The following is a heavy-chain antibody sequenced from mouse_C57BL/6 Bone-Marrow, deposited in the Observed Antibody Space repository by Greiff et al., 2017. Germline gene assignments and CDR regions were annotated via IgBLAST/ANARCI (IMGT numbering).Heavy chain of an antibody. CDR3: ARGNYDYDHYAMDY. V-gene: IGHV5-4*01. Sequence: EVQLVESGGGLVKPGGSLKLSCAASGFTFSSYAMSWVRQTPEKRLEWVATISDGGSYTYYPDNVKGRFTISRDNAKNNLYLQMSHLKSEDTAMYYCARGNYDYDHYAMDYWGQGTSVTVSS. D-gene: IGHD2-4*01. CDR1: GFTFSSYA. J-gene: IGHJ4*01. CDR2: ISDGGSYT.